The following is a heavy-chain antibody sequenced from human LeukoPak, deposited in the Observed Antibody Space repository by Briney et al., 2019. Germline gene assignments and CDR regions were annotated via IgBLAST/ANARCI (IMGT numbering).Heavy chain of an antibody. D-gene: IGHD1-26*01. CDR2: INPNSGGT. Sequence: ASVMVSCKASGYTFTGYYIHWVRQAPGQGLEWMGWINPNSGGTHYAQKFQGRVTVTRDTSISTAFMHMSRLTSDDTAVYFCARDSPSYSGAYYHYHYYMDVWGTGTTVTVSS. CDR1: GYTFTGYY. V-gene: IGHV1-2*02. CDR3: ARDSPSYSGAYYHYHYYMDV. J-gene: IGHJ6*03.